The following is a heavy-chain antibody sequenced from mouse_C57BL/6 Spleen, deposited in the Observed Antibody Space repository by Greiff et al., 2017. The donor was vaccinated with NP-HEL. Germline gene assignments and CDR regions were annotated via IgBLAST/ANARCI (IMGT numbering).Heavy chain of an antibody. CDR1: GYTFTDYY. CDR2: INPYNGGT. Sequence: VQLQQSGPVLVKPGASVKMSCKASGYTFTDYYMNWVKQSHGKSLEWIGVINPYNGGTSYNQKFKGKATLTVDKSSSTAYMELNSLTSEDSAVYYCARGRDWVYFDYWGQGTTLTVSS. D-gene: IGHD4-1*01. CDR3: ARGRDWVYFDY. V-gene: IGHV1-19*01. J-gene: IGHJ2*01.